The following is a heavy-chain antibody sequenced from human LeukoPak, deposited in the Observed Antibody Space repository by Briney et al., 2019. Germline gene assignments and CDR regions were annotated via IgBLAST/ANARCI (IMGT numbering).Heavy chain of an antibody. CDR2: IYYSGST. D-gene: IGHD5-12*01. CDR3: AGGDIAGYYFDY. CDR1: GGSISSYY. J-gene: IGHJ4*02. V-gene: IGHV4-59*08. Sequence: PSETLSLTCTVSGGSISSYYWSWIRQPPGKGLEWIGYIYYSGSTNYNPSLKSRVTISVDTSKNQFSLKLSSVTAADTAVYYCAGGDIAGYYFDYWGQGTLVTVSS.